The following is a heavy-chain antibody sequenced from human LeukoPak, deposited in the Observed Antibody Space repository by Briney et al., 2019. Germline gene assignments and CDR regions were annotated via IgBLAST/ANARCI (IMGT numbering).Heavy chain of an antibody. Sequence: GGSLRLSCVVSGFTFSNYAMHWVRQAPGKGLEYVSAISSNGGSTYYANSVKGRFTISRDNAKNSLYLQMNSLRAEDTALYHCARAWGSGSYYTDYWGQGTLVTVSS. CDR1: GFTFSNYA. J-gene: IGHJ4*02. V-gene: IGHV3-64*01. D-gene: IGHD3-10*01. CDR3: ARAWGSGSYYTDY. CDR2: ISSNGGST.